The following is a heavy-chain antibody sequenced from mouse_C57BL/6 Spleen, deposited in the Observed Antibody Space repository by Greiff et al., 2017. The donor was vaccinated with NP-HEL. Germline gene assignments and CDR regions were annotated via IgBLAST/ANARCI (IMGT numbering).Heavy chain of an antibody. CDR2: IDPSDSYT. CDR1: GYTFTSYW. V-gene: IGHV1-69*01. CDR3: ARRTNWDGAMDY. D-gene: IGHD4-1*01. Sequence: VQLQQPGAELVMPGASVKLSCKASGYTFTSYWMHWVKQRPGQGLEWIGEIDPSDSYTNYNQKFKGKSTLTVDKSSSTAYMQLSSLTSEDSAVYYCARRTNWDGAMDYWGQGTSVTVSS. J-gene: IGHJ4*01.